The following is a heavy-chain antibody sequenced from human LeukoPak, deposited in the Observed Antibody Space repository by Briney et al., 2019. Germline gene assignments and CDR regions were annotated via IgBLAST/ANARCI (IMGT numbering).Heavy chain of an antibody. V-gene: IGHV3-33*01. Sequence: PGGSLRLSCAASGFTFSSYGMHWVRQAPGKGLEWVADIWYDGSNKYYADSVKGRFTISRDNSKNTLYLQMNSLRAEDTAVYYCARGSGNFVGWGQGTLVTVSS. CDR3: ARGSGNFVG. D-gene: IGHD1-26*01. CDR1: GFTFSSYG. J-gene: IGHJ4*02. CDR2: IWYDGSNK.